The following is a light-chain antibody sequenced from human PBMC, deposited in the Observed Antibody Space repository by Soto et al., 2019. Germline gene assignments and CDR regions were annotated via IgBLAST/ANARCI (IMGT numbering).Light chain of an antibody. CDR1: QNISSY. V-gene: IGKV1-39*01. J-gene: IGKJ3*01. CDR2: AAS. Sequence: DIQMTQSPSSLSASVGDRVTITCRASQNISSYLNWYQEKPGKAPKLLIYAASSLQSGVPSRFSGSVSGTDFTLTVTSLQPDDFATYYCQQSYSLPFTFGPGTKVDIK. CDR3: QQSYSLPFT.